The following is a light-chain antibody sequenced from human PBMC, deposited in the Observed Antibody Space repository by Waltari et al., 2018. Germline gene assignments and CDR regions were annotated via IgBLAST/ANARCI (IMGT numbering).Light chain of an antibody. V-gene: IGLV2-14*03. J-gene: IGLJ6*01. Sequence: QSALTQSASVSGSPGQSITISCTGTSSDVGGHDFVSWYQQYPGKAPKLIIYGVSDRPSGVSNRFSGSKSGNTASLTISGLQTEDEADYYCSSYTSTSTPYNVFGSGTKVTVL. CDR3: SSYTSTSTPYNV. CDR1: SSDVGGHDF. CDR2: GVS.